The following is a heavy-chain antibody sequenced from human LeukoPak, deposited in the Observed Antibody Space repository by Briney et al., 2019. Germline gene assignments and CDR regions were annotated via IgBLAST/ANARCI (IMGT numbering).Heavy chain of an antibody. V-gene: IGHV4-59*01. CDR1: GGSISNYY. CDR2: IHYTGNT. D-gene: IGHD6-6*01. Sequence: SSETLSLTCTVSGGSISNYYWSWIRQPPGKGLEWIGYIHYTGNTTYNPSLKSRVTMSVDTSKNQFSLRLSSVTAADTAVYYCARRYTTSTWSFDPWGQGTLVTVSS. CDR3: ARRYTTSTWSFDP. J-gene: IGHJ5*02.